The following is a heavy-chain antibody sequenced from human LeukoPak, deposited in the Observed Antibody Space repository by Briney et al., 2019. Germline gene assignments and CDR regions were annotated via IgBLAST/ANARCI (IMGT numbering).Heavy chain of an antibody. CDR2: ISYDGSNK. J-gene: IGHJ4*02. Sequence: GGSLRLSCSTSGFTFGDNAMSWFRQAPGKGLEWVAVISYDGSNKYYADSVKGRFTISRDNSKNTLYLQMNSLRAEDTAVYYCAKDLLPNSGYDPIPDYWGQGTLVTVSS. D-gene: IGHD5-12*01. CDR3: AKDLLPNSGYDPIPDY. V-gene: IGHV3-30*04. CDR1: GFTFGDNA.